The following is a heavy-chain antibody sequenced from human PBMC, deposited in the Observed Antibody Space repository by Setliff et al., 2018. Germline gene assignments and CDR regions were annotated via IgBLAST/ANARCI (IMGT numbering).Heavy chain of an antibody. D-gene: IGHD2-15*01. CDR2: INSDGSST. J-gene: IGHJ3*02. Sequence: PGGSLRVSCAASGFIFSGYWMHWVRQAPGKGLVWVSRINSDGSSTSYADSVKGRFTISRDNAKNSLYLQMNSLRAEDTALYHCARLYPFDIWGRGTTVTVSS. CDR3: ARLYPFDI. V-gene: IGHV3-74*01. CDR1: GFIFSGYW.